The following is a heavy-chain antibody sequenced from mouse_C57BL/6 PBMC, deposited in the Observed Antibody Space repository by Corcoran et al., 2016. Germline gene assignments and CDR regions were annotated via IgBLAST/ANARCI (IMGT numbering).Heavy chain of an antibody. Sequence: QVQLQQPGAELVKPGASVKLSCKASGYTFTSYWMQWVKQRPGQGLEWIGEIDPSDSYTNYNQKFKGKATLTVDTSSSTAYMQLSSLTSEDSAVYYCARSPTMVTEFAYWGQGTLVTVSA. D-gene: IGHD2-2*01. CDR3: ARSPTMVTEFAY. CDR1: GYTFTSYW. CDR2: IDPSDSYT. J-gene: IGHJ3*01. V-gene: IGHV1-50*01.